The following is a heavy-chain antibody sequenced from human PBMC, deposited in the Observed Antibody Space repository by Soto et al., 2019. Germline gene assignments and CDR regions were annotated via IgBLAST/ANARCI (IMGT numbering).Heavy chain of an antibody. CDR3: ARDRDYYGSGNYYNRIDF. Sequence: QVQLVQSGAEVKKPGSSVKVSCKASGGIFSTYAISWLRQAPGQGLEWMGGIIPIFGTPNYAQRFQGRGTITADESTTTSYMELSRLKSYDTAVYYCARDRDYYGSGNYYNRIDFWGQGTLVTVSS. J-gene: IGHJ4*02. CDR1: GGIFSTYA. CDR2: IIPIFGTP. V-gene: IGHV1-69*01. D-gene: IGHD3-10*01.